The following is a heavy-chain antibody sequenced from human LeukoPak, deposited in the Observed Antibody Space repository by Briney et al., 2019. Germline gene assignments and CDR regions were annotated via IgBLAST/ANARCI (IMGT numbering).Heavy chain of an antibody. CDR3: TRSRAYSYDNFDY. J-gene: IGHJ4*02. Sequence: GGSLGLSCAASGFTFSDFWMSWVRQAPGKGLEWVANIKRDGSERYSVDSVKGRLTISRDNAKNSLYLQMNSLRAEDTAVYYCTRSRAYSYDNFDYWGQGTLVTVSS. V-gene: IGHV3-7*01. D-gene: IGHD5-18*01. CDR1: GFTFSDFW. CDR2: IKRDGSER.